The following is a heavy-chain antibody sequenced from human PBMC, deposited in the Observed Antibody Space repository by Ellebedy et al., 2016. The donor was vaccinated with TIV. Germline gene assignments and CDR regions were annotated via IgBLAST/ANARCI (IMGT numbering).Heavy chain of an antibody. D-gene: IGHD3-22*01. J-gene: IGHJ4*02. V-gene: IGHV5-51*01. CDR3: ARLDDSSGDD. CDR2: IYPGDSDT. Sequence: GGSLRLXXKGSGYSFTSYWIGWVRQMPGKGLEWMGIIYPGDSDTRYSPSFQGQVTISADKSISTAYLQWSSLKASDTAMYYCARLDDSSGDDWGQGTLVTVSS. CDR1: GYSFTSYW.